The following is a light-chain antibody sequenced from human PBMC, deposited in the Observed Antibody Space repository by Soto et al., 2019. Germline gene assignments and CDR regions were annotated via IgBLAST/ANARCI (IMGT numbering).Light chain of an antibody. CDR3: QAWDSSTAV. Sequence: SYELTQPPSVSVSPXQTAXXXCSGDKLGDKYACWYQQKPGQSPVLVIYQDSKRPSGIPERFSGSNSGNTATLTISGTQAMDEADYYCQAWDSSTAVFGGGTKVTVL. CDR2: QDS. CDR1: KLGDKY. V-gene: IGLV3-1*01. J-gene: IGLJ2*01.